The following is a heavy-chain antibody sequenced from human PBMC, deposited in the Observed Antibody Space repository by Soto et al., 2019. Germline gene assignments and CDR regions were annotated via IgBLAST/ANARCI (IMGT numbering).Heavy chain of an antibody. D-gene: IGHD6-13*01. CDR2: ISFHGRNI. V-gene: IGHV3-30*18. CDR3: AKDKTELVFSSSWSADF. J-gene: IGHJ4*02. CDR1: GFTFSDYG. Sequence: QVQLEESGGGVVQPGTSLRLSCAASGFTFSDYGMHWVRQAPGKGLELVAVISFHGRNIFYPDSVKGRFTISRDNSNSTLFLQMTSLRAEDTAVYFCAKDKTELVFSSSWSADFWGQGTLVTVSS.